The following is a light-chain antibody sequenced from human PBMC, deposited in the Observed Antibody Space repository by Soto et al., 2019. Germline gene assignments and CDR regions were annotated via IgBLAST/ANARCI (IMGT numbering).Light chain of an antibody. V-gene: IGLV2-14*01. CDR2: DVS. J-gene: IGLJ1*01. CDR1: SSDVGGYNY. CDR3: SSYTSSSTLDV. Sequence: QSALTQPASVSGSPGQSITISCTGTSSDVGGYNYVSWHQQHPGKAPKLMIYDVSNRPSGVSNRFSGSKSGNTASLTISGLQAEDEADYYCSSYTSSSTLDVFGNGTKVTVL.